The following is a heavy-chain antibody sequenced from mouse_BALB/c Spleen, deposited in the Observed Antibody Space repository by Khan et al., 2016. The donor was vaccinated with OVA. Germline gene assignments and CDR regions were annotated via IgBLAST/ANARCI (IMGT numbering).Heavy chain of an antibody. J-gene: IGHJ2*01. CDR2: IWAGGST. CDR1: GFSLTSYG. Sequence: VQLQESGPGLVAPSQSLSITCTVSGFSLTSYGVHWVRQPPGKGLEWLGVIWAGGSTNYNSDLMSRLSISKDNSKSQVFLKMISLQTDDTAMYYWARLEDIWGQGTTLTVSS. V-gene: IGHV2-9*02. CDR3: ARLEDI. D-gene: IGHD1-3*01.